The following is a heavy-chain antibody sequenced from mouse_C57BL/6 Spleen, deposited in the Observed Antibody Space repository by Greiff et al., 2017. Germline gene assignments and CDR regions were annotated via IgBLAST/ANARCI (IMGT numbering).Heavy chain of an antibody. CDR2: ISNLAYSI. CDR3: ARQGFAY. V-gene: IGHV5-15*01. CDR1: GFTFSDYG. J-gene: IGHJ3*01. Sequence: EVKLMESGGGLVQPGGSLKLSCAASGFTFSDYGMAWVRQAPRKGPEWVAFISNLAYSIYYADTVTGRFTISRENAKNTLYLEMSSLRSEDTAMYYCARQGFAYWGQGTLVTVSA.